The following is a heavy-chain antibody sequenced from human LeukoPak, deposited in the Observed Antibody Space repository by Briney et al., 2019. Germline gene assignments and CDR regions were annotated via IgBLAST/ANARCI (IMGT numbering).Heavy chain of an antibody. J-gene: IGHJ3*02. V-gene: IGHV3-7*04. D-gene: IGHD4-17*01. CDR3: ARPTAVTLVDAFNI. CDR2: IKQGGTEK. Sequence: PGGSLRLSCAAAGFNFSSYWMTWVRQAPGKGLEWVANIKQGGTEKYYVDSVKGRFTIARDNAKNSLYLQMNSLRDVDTAVYFCARPTAVTLVDAFNIWGLGTMVTVSS. CDR1: GFNFSSYW.